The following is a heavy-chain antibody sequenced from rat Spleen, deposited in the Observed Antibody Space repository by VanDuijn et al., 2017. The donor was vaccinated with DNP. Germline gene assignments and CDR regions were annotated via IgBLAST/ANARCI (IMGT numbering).Heavy chain of an antibody. CDR2: VPSSGGST. D-gene: IGHD5-1*01. CDR3: AMKLGAPWYFDF. V-gene: IGHV5-31*01. Sequence: EVQLVESGGDLVQPGRSLKLSCVASRFTFNSYWMAWIRQVPGKGLEWVASVPSSGGSTYYPDSVKGRFIISRENAKNAQYLQMDSLRSEDTATYFCAMKLGAPWYFDFWGPGTMVTVSS. J-gene: IGHJ1*01. CDR1: RFTFNSYW.